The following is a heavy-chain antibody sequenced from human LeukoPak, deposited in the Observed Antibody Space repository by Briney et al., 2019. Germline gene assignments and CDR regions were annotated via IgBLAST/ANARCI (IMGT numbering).Heavy chain of an antibody. V-gene: IGHV4-39*07. J-gene: IGHJ5*02. CDR1: GGSISSSSYY. D-gene: IGHD3-3*01. CDR2: IYYSGST. CDR3: ARAPDFWSGRNWFDP. Sequence: PSETLSLTCTVSGGSISSSSYYWGWIRQPPGKGLEWIGSIYYSGSTYYNPSLKSRVTISVDTSKNQFSLKLSSVTAADTAVYYCARAPDFWSGRNWFDPWGQGTLVTVSS.